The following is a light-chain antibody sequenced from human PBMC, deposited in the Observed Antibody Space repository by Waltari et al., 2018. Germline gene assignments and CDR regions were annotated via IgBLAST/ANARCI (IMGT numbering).Light chain of an antibody. V-gene: IGKV3-15*01. Sequence: EIVLTQSPATLSVSPGERVTLSCRTSHSVSSNLAWYQQKPGQAPRLLIYRASTRATGLPGMFSGSGSGTEYTLTISSLQSEDFAVYYCQQYNDWPRTFGQGTKVEIK. CDR3: QQYNDWPRT. CDR1: HSVSSN. J-gene: IGKJ1*01. CDR2: RAS.